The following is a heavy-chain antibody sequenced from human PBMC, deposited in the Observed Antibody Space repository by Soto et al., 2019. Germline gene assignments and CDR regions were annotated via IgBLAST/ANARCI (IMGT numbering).Heavy chain of an antibody. Sequence: EVQLVESGGGLIQPGGSLRLSCAASGFTFSSYSMNWVRQAPGKGLEWISYISSSDINIYYADSVKGRFTISRDIAKNSVYLQMNSLRAEDTAVYYCARDYGDYVPRNDYWGQGTLVTVSS. CDR3: ARDYGDYVPRNDY. CDR1: GFTFSSYS. J-gene: IGHJ4*02. V-gene: IGHV3-48*01. CDR2: ISSSDINI. D-gene: IGHD4-17*01.